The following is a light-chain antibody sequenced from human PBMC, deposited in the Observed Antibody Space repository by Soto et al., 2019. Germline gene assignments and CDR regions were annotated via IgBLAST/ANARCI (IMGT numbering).Light chain of an antibody. V-gene: IGLV2-8*01. CDR3: SSYAGSSNV. Sequence: QSVLTQPRSVSGSPGQSVTISCTGTSSDVGGSNHVSWYQHHPGKAPKFMIYEVNKRPSGVPDRFSGSKSGNTASLTVSGLQAEDEADYYCSSYAGSSNVFGTGTRVHRP. CDR2: EVN. CDR1: SSDVGGSNH. J-gene: IGLJ1*01.